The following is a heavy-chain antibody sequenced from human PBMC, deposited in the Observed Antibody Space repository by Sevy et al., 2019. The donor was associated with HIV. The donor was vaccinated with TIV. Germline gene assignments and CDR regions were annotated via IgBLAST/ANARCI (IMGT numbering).Heavy chain of an antibody. CDR1: GFIFSNAW. D-gene: IGHD1-26*01. CDR2: IKSKADGGTP. Sequence: GGSLRLSCGASGFIFSNAWMSWVRQAPGKGLEWVGRIKSKADGGTPDYAAPVKGTFTISRDDSLNTLYLQMNSLRTDDTAVYYCGYSEYGYYYDYWGQGTLVTVSS. V-gene: IGHV3-15*01. J-gene: IGHJ4*02. CDR3: GYSEYGYYYDY.